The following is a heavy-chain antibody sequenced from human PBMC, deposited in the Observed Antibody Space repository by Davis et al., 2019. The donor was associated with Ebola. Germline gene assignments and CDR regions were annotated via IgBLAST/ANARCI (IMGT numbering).Heavy chain of an antibody. D-gene: IGHD2-2*01. CDR3: ARDCSSTSCYDAFDI. J-gene: IGHJ3*02. CDR2: IIPILGIA. V-gene: IGHV1-69*04. CDR1: GGTFSSYA. Sequence: SVKVSCKASGGTFSSYAISWVRQAPGQGLEWMGRIIPILGIANYAQKFQGRVTITADKSTSTAYMELSSLRSEDTAVYYCARDCSSTSCYDAFDIWGQGTMVTVSS.